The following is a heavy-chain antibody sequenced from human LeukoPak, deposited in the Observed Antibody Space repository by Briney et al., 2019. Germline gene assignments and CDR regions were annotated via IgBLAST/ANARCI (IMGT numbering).Heavy chain of an antibody. Sequence: AGSLRLSCTVSGCTFSSYSMHWVRQAPGKGLEWVAVISYDGSNNYYADSVKGRFTISRDTSKNTPYLQMNSLRAEDPAVYFCAGELSRAASTGGGWFDPWGEGTLVTVSS. CDR1: GCTFSSYS. CDR3: AGELSRAASTGGGWFDP. J-gene: IGHJ5*02. V-gene: IGHV3-30*01. CDR2: ISYDGSNN. D-gene: IGHD6-13*01.